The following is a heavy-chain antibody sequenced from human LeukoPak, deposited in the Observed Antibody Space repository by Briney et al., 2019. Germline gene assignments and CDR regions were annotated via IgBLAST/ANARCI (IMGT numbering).Heavy chain of an antibody. J-gene: IGHJ6*03. V-gene: IGHV4-39*07. Sequence: SETLSLTCTVSGGSISSSSYYWGWIRQPPVKGLEWIGSIYYSGSTYYNPSLKSRVTISVDTSKNQFSLKLSSVTAADTAVYYCARHSSGWYSNYYYYMDVWGKGTTVTVSS. CDR2: IYYSGST. CDR3: ARHSSGWYSNYYYYMDV. D-gene: IGHD6-19*01. CDR1: GGSISSSSYY.